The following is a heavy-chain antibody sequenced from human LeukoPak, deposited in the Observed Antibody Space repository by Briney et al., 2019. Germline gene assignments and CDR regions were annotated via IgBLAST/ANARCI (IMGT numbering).Heavy chain of an antibody. J-gene: IGHJ3*02. Sequence: ASVKVSCKVSGYTLTELSMHWVRQAPGKGLEWMGGFDPEDGETIYAQKFQGRVTMTEGTSTDTAYMELSSLRSEDTAVYYCATIRSSWYVADAFDIWGQGTMVTVSS. V-gene: IGHV1-24*01. CDR1: GYTLTELS. CDR3: ATIRSSWYVADAFDI. CDR2: FDPEDGET. D-gene: IGHD6-13*01.